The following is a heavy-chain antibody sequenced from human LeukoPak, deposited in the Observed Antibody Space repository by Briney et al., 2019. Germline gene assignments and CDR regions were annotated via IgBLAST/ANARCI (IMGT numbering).Heavy chain of an antibody. CDR2: IISDGSSR. Sequence: GSLRLSCSASGFTFSSYWMHWVRQAPGKGLVGVSRIISDGSSRSYADSVKGRFTISRDNAKNTLYLQMNSLRAGDTAVYYCVRDPGYYDSSGFHPFDYWGQGTLVTVSS. J-gene: IGHJ4*02. CDR3: VRDPGYYDSSGFHPFDY. V-gene: IGHV3-74*01. D-gene: IGHD3-22*01. CDR1: GFTFSSYW.